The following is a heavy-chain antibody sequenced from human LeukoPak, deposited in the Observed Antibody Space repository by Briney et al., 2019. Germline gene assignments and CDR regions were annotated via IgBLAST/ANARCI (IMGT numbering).Heavy chain of an antibody. CDR1: GFTFSDYY. CDR2: ISSSSSYT. D-gene: IGHD3-22*01. CDR3: ARNYDLSGSYFDY. V-gene: IGHV3-11*03. J-gene: IGHJ4*02. Sequence: GGSLRLSCAASGFTFSDYYMSWSRQAPGKGLEWVSYISSSSSYTNYADSVKGRFTISRDNAKNSLYLQMNSLRAEDTAVYYCARNYDLSGSYFDYWGQGTLVTVSS.